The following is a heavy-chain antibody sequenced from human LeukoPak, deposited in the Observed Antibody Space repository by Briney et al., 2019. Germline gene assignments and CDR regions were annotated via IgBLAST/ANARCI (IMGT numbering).Heavy chain of an antibody. V-gene: IGHV4-59*01. Sequence: SETLSLTCTVSGGSISSYYWSWIRQPPGKGLEWIGDIYYSGSTNYNPSLKSRVTISVDRSKNQLSLKLNSVTAADTAVYYCARAVQLERPPPLIGYYYMDVWGKGTTVTVSS. CDR1: GGSISSYY. CDR3: ARAVQLERPPPLIGYYYMDV. D-gene: IGHD1-1*01. J-gene: IGHJ6*03. CDR2: IYYSGST.